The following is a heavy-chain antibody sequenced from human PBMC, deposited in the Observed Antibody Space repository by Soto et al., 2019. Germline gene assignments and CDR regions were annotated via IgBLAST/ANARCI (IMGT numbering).Heavy chain of an antibody. D-gene: IGHD3-10*01. Sequence: QVQLVQSGAEVKKPGSSVKVSCKASGGTFSRYGISWVRQAPGQGLEWMGGIIPIFGTANHAQKFQGRVTITADEYTSTAYMELSRLRSEDTAVYYCARGGEVSYYSGMDVWGQGTTVTVSS. CDR1: GGTFSRYG. CDR2: IIPIFGTA. CDR3: ARGGEVSYYSGMDV. V-gene: IGHV1-69*12. J-gene: IGHJ6*02.